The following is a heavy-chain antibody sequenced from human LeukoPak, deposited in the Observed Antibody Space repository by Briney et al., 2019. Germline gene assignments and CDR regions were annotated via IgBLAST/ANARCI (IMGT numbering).Heavy chain of an antibody. Sequence: VASVKVSCKASGYTFTSYGISWVRQAPGQGLEWMGWISAYNGNTNYAQKPQGRVTMTTDTSTSTAYMELRSLRSDDTAVYYCARDMVRGAKAPRNWFDPWGQGTLVTVSS. J-gene: IGHJ5*02. D-gene: IGHD3-10*01. CDR1: GYTFTSYG. CDR3: ARDMVRGAKAPRNWFDP. CDR2: ISAYNGNT. V-gene: IGHV1-18*01.